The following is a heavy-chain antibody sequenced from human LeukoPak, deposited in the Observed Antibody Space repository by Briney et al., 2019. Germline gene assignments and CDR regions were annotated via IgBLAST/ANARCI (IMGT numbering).Heavy chain of an antibody. CDR1: GYTSTSYG. CDR3: ARDRAYSSGWYFYWFDP. V-gene: IGHV1-18*01. J-gene: IGHJ5*02. Sequence: ASVKVSCKASGYTSTSYGISWVRQAPGQGLEWMGWNSAYNGNTNYAQKLQGRVTMTTDTSTSTAYMELRSLRSDDTAVYYCARDRAYSSGWYFYWFDPWGQGTLVTVSS. CDR2: NSAYNGNT. D-gene: IGHD6-19*01.